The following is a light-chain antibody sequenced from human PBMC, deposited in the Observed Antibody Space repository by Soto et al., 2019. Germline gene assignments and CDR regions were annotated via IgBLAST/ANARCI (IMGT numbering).Light chain of an antibody. CDR3: QQRSNWPTT. Sequence: EIVLTQSPATLSLSPVERATLSCMASQSVSSYLAWYQQKPGQAPRLLIYDASNRATGIPARFSGSGSGTDFTLTISSLEPEDFAVYYCQQRSNWPTTFGQGTRLEI. J-gene: IGKJ5*01. V-gene: IGKV3-11*01. CDR1: QSVSSY. CDR2: DAS.